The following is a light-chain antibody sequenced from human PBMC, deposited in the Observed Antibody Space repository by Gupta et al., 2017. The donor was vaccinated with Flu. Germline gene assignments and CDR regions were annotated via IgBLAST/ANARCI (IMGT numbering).Light chain of an antibody. CDR1: QKLRKY. V-gene: IGKV1-39*01. CDR3: QHSYSRPWS. J-gene: IGKJ1*01. CDR2: RAS. Sequence: PSSLSASVRDRVTITCRASQKLRKYLSWYQQKSGEAPNLLIYRASTVKSGVPSRFYGSGSGTDFTLTISSRQPEDFATYYCQHSYSRPWSFGQWTEVE.